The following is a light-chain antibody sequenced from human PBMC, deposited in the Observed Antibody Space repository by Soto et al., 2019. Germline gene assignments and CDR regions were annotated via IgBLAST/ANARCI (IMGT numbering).Light chain of an antibody. CDR2: DAS. V-gene: IGKV1-5*01. Sequence: DIQMTQSPSTLSASVGDGVTITCRASQSMSSWLAWYQQKPGKAPKVLIYDASSLEGGVPSRFSGSGSGTDFTLTISSLQPEDFATYYCQQSYSTPQTFGQGTKVDI. CDR1: QSMSSW. CDR3: QQSYSTPQT. J-gene: IGKJ1*01.